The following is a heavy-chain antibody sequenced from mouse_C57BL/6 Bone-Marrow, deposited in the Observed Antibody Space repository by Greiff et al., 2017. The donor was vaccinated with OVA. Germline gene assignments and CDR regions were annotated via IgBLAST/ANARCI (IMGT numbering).Heavy chain of an antibody. Sequence: EVQVVESGAELVRPGASVKLSCTASGFNIKDDYMHWVKQRPEQGLEWIGWIDPENGDTEYASKFQGKATITADTSSNTAYLQLSSLTSEDTAVYYCTTDYSNYVDYWGQGTTLTVSS. V-gene: IGHV14-4*01. J-gene: IGHJ2*01. CDR2: IDPENGDT. CDR3: TTDYSNYVDY. CDR1: GFNIKDDY. D-gene: IGHD2-5*01.